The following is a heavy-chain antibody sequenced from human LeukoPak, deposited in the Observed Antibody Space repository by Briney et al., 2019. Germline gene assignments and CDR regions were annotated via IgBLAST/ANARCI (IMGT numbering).Heavy chain of an antibody. J-gene: IGHJ4*02. D-gene: IGHD5-12*01. CDR3: ARDGYSGYDFDY. V-gene: IGHV4-59*01. CDR2: IYYSGST. CDR1: GGSISSYY. Sequence: SETLSLTCTVSGGSISSYYWSWIRQPPGKGLEWIGYIYYSGSTNCNPSLKSRVTISVDTSKNQFSLKLSSVTAADTAVYYCARDGYSGYDFDYWGQGTLVTVSS.